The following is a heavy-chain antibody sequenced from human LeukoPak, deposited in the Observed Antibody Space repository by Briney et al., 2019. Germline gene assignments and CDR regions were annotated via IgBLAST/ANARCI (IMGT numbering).Heavy chain of an antibody. Sequence: SETLSLTCTVSGGSISSYYWSWIRQPAGKGLEWIGRIYTSGSTNYNPSLKSRVTISVDKSKNQFSLKLSFVTAADTAVYYCARGSSWYGTGGFDYWGQGTLVTVSS. CDR1: GGSISSYY. CDR2: IYTSGST. J-gene: IGHJ4*02. V-gene: IGHV4-4*07. CDR3: ARGSSWYGTGGFDY. D-gene: IGHD6-13*01.